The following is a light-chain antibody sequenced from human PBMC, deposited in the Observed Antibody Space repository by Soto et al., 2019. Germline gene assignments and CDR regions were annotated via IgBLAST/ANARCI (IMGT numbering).Light chain of an antibody. V-gene: IGKV4-1*01. J-gene: IGKJ3*01. Sequence: DIVMTQSPDSLAVSLGERATINCKSSQSVLYSSNNKNYLAWYQQKPGQPPKLLIYWASTRESGVPDRFSGNGCWKDFPLTISSLQSEDVAVYYCQQYFSTPPFTFGPGTKVDIK. CDR2: WAS. CDR3: QQYFSTPPFT. CDR1: QSVLYSSNNKNY.